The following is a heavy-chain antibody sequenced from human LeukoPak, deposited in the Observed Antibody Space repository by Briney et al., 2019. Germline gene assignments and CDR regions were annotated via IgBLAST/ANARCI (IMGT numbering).Heavy chain of an antibody. D-gene: IGHD5-12*01. Sequence: CVSLIYSDGRITSYPDSVKGRFTLSRDNANNTLHLQMKSLRDEDTAVYYCPNYDASSAFDLWGQGTMVTVSS. CDR2: IYSDGRIT. J-gene: IGHJ3*01. V-gene: IGHV3-74*01. CDR3: PNYDASSAFDL.